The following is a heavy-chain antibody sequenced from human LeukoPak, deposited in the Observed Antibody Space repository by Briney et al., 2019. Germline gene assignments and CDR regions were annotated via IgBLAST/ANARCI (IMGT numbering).Heavy chain of an antibody. D-gene: IGHD3-10*01. V-gene: IGHV4-39*01. J-gene: IGHJ4*02. CDR2: IYYSGST. CDR1: GGSISSSSYY. Sequence: SETLSLTCTVSGGSISSSSYYWGWIRQPPGKGLEWIGSIYYSGSTYYNPSLKSRVTISVDTSKNQFSLKLSSVTAADTAVYYCAGRMVVRGVIVDYWGQGTLVTVSS. CDR3: AGRMVVRGVIVDY.